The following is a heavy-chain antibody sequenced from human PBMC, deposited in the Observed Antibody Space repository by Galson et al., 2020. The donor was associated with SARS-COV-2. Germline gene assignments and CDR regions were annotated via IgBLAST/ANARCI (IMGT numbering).Heavy chain of an antibody. V-gene: IGHV3-13*01. CDR2: ISTAGDT. Sequence: GESLKISCAASGFTLSSYDMHWVRQATGKGLEWVSAISTAGDTYYPGSVKGRFTISRENAKNSLYLQMNSLRAGDTAVYYCARGKNGMDVWGQGTTVTVSS. CDR1: GFTLSSYD. J-gene: IGHJ6*02. CDR3: ARGKNGMDV.